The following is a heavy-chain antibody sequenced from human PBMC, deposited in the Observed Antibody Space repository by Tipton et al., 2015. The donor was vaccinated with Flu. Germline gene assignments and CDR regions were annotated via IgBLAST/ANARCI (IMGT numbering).Heavy chain of an antibody. CDR3: ARRDYSNYVSEPKSWFDP. J-gene: IGHJ5*02. V-gene: IGHV4-4*07. CDR1: GGSVNSYY. CDR2: IYMGGRT. D-gene: IGHD4-11*01. Sequence: TLSLTCSVSGGSVNSYYWSWIRQPAGKGLEWIGRIYMGGRTNYNPSLKSRVTMSLDLFKNQISLRLSSVTAADTAVYYCARRDYSNYVSEPKSWFDPWGQGILVTVSS.